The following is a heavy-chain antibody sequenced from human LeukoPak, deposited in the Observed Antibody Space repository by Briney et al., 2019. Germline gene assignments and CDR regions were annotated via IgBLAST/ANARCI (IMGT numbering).Heavy chain of an antibody. Sequence: PGRSLRLPCAASGFTFSSYGMHWVRPAPGKGLEWVAVIWYDGSNKYYADSVKGRFTISRDNSKNTLYLQMNSLRAEDTAVYYCAKDQKVRLRWVFDYWGQGTLVTVSS. CDR3: AKDQKVRLRWVFDY. CDR1: GFTFSSYG. J-gene: IGHJ4*02. D-gene: IGHD4-23*01. CDR2: IWYDGSNK. V-gene: IGHV3-33*06.